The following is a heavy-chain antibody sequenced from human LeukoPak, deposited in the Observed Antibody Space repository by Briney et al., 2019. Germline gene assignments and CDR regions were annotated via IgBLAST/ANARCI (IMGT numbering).Heavy chain of an antibody. J-gene: IGHJ6*03. CDR1: GDIFTSCD. V-gene: IGHV1-8*01. CDR3: ARAATMVQGVIITTLRYYYMDV. Sequence: GASVKVSCKASGDIFTSCDINWVRQATGQGLEWMGWMNPNSGNTGYAQKFQGRVTMTRNTSISTAYMELSSLRSEDTAVYYCARAATMVQGVIITTLRYYYMDVWGKGTTVTVSS. D-gene: IGHD3-10*01. CDR2: MNPNSGNT.